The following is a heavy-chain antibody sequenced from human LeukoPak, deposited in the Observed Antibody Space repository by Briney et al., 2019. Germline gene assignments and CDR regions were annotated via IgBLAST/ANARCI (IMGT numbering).Heavy chain of an antibody. CDR2: INHSGST. CDR3: ARGRTYYDFWSGYYAGDWFDP. Sequence: SETLSLTCAVYGGSFSGYYWSWIRQPPGKGLEWIGEINHSGSTNYNPSLKSRVTISVDTSKNQFSLKLSSVTAADTAVYYCARGRTYYDFWSGYYAGDWFDPWGQGTLVTVSS. V-gene: IGHV4-34*01. D-gene: IGHD3-3*01. J-gene: IGHJ5*02. CDR1: GGSFSGYY.